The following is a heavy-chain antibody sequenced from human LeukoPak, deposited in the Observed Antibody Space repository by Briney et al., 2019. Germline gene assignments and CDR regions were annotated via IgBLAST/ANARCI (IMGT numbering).Heavy chain of an antibody. V-gene: IGHV3-23*01. CDR3: AKWGDTAMVYYYYYGTDV. D-gene: IGHD5-18*01. CDR2: ISGSGGST. Sequence: PGGSLRLSCAASGFTFSSYAMSWVRQAPGKGLEWVSAISGSGGSTYYADSVKGRFTISRDNSKNTLYLQMNSLRAEDTAVYYCAKWGDTAMVYYYYYGTDVWGKGTTVTVSS. CDR1: GFTFSSYA. J-gene: IGHJ6*04.